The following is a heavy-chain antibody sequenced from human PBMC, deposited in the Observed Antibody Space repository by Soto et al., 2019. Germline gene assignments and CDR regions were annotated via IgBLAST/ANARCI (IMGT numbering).Heavy chain of an antibody. D-gene: IGHD3-10*01. CDR3: TRDRYPRFYHGSGSYRYY. CDR2: IKTDGSET. J-gene: IGHJ6*04. V-gene: IGHV3-7*03. CDR1: GFTFSSFW. Sequence: PGGSRRLSCAASGFTFSSFWMSWVRQAPGKGLEWVANIKTDGSETHYVDSVKGRFTISRDNPKTSLFLQMNSLRVEDTAVYFCTRDRYPRFYHGSGSYRYYWGKGNTVTVSS.